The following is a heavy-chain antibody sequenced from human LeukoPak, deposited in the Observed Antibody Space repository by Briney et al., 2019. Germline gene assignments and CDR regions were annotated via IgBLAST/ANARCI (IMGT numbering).Heavy chain of an antibody. V-gene: IGHV3-48*03. Sequence: GGSLRLSCAASGFTLSSYEMNWVRQAPGKGLEWVSYISSRGGTIHYADSVKGRFTVSRDNAKNSLYLKMNSLRAEDTAVYYCTRVLSGGHFDYWGQGTLVTVSS. CDR1: GFTLSSYE. D-gene: IGHD3-10*01. J-gene: IGHJ4*02. CDR2: ISSRGGTI. CDR3: TRVLSGGHFDY.